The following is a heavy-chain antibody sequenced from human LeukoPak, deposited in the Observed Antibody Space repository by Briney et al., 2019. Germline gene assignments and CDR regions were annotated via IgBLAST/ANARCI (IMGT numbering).Heavy chain of an antibody. CDR1: GYTFTSYD. CDR3: ARLLGRDIVVVPAALDY. V-gene: IGHV1-8*01. J-gene: IGHJ4*02. Sequence: ASVKVSCKASGYTFTSYDINWVQQATGQGLEWMGWMNPNSGNTGYAQKFQGRVTMTRNTSISTAYMELSSLRSEDTAVYYCARLLGRDIVVVPAALDYWGQGTLVTVS. D-gene: IGHD2-2*01. CDR2: MNPNSGNT.